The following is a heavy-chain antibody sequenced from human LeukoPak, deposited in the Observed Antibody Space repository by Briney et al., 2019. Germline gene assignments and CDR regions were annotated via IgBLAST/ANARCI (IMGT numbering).Heavy chain of an antibody. CDR1: GFTVSNKY. Sequence: GGSLRLSCAASGFTVSNKYMSWVRQAPGKGLECVSVIYDGGNTYYADSVKGRFTISRDNSKNALYLQVNSLRAEDTAVYYCARGGASELHYFDYWGQGTLVTVSS. CDR2: IYDGGNT. V-gene: IGHV3-53*01. CDR3: ARGGASELHYFDY. D-gene: IGHD2-21*01. J-gene: IGHJ4*02.